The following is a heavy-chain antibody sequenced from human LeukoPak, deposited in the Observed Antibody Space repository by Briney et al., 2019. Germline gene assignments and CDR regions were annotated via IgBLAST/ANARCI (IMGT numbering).Heavy chain of an antibody. CDR3: ARAFMITFGGVIVEQKDAFDI. J-gene: IGHJ3*02. CDR1: GGSFSGYY. CDR2: INHSGST. D-gene: IGHD3-16*02. V-gene: IGHV4-34*01. Sequence: SETQSLTCAVYGGSFSGYYWSWIRQPPGKGLEWIGEINHSGSTNYNPSLKSRVTISVDTSKNQFSLKLSSVTAADTAVYYCARAFMITFGGVIVEQKDAFDIWGQGTMVTVSS.